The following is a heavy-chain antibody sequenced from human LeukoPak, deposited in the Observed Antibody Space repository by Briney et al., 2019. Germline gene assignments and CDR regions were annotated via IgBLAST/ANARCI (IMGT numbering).Heavy chain of an antibody. J-gene: IGHJ2*01. V-gene: IGHV4-4*07. CDR1: GGSISTYY. D-gene: IGHD6-13*01. CDR2: IDTSGNT. Sequence: SETLSLTCTVSGGSISTYYWSWIRQPAGKGLEWIGRIDTSGNTNYKPSLKSRVTMSVDTSKNQFSLKLSSVTAADTAVYYCARVSSSWYQDWYFDLWGRGTLVTVSS. CDR3: ARVSSSWYQDWYFDL.